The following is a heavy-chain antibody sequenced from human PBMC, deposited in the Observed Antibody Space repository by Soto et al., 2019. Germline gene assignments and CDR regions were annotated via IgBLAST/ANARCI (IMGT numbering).Heavy chain of an antibody. V-gene: IGHV1-8*01. Sequence: QVQLVQSGAEVKKSGASVKVSCKASGYTFTSYDINWVRQATGQGLEGMGWMNPNSGNTGKAQKFQGRAAMTRNTSISTAYMELRSLRYEDTAVYYCARERAAASTGWFDPWGQGTLVTVSS. CDR2: MNPNSGNT. J-gene: IGHJ5*02. CDR1: GYTFTSYD. D-gene: IGHD6-13*01. CDR3: ARERAAASTGWFDP.